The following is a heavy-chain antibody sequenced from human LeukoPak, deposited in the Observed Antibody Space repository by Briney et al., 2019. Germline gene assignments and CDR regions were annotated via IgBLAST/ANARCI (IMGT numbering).Heavy chain of an antibody. Sequence: GGSLRLSSATSGLSFSSYAMSWVRQAPGKGREWVSAMSSSDDGRYYAASVRGRYAISRDTSRSTLYLQMNSLRAEDAAVYYCAKAPVTSCRGAFCYPFDYWGQGTLVTVSS. CDR1: GLSFSSYA. V-gene: IGHV3-23*01. D-gene: IGHD2-15*01. CDR2: MSSSDDGR. CDR3: AKAPVTSCRGAFCYPFDY. J-gene: IGHJ4*02.